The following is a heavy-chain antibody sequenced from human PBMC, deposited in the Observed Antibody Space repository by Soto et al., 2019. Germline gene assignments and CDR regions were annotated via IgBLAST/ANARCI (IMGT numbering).Heavy chain of an antibody. V-gene: IGHV3-33*01. CDR2: IWYDGSNK. D-gene: IGHD3-22*01. J-gene: IGHJ6*02. CDR1: GFTFSSYG. CDR3: ARDAGYDSSGYYIYYYYGMDV. Sequence: PGGSLRLSCAASGFTFSSYGLHWVRQAPGKGLEWVAVIWYDGSNKYYADSVKGRFTISRDNSKNTLYLQMNSLRAEDTAVYYCARDAGYDSSGYYIYYYYGMDVWGQGTTVTVSS.